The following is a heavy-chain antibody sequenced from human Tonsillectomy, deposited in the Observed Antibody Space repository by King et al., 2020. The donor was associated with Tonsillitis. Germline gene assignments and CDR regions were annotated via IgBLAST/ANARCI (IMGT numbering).Heavy chain of an antibody. Sequence: VQLVESGGGVVQPGRSPRLSCAASGFTFSSYGMHWVRQAPGKGLEWVAVISYDGSNKYYADSVKGRFTISRDNSKNTLYLQMNSLRAEDTAVYYCAKADDIVVVPAARTEDYFDYWGQGTLVTVSS. D-gene: IGHD2-2*01. CDR1: GFTFSSYG. J-gene: IGHJ4*02. CDR3: AKADDIVVVPAARTEDYFDY. V-gene: IGHV3-30*18. CDR2: ISYDGSNK.